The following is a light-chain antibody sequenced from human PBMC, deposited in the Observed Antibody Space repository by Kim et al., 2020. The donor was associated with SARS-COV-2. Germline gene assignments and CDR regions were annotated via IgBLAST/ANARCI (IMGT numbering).Light chain of an antibody. CDR1: SSNIGSNY. J-gene: IGLJ3*02. CDR3: AAWDDSLSGQV. V-gene: IGLV1-47*01. CDR2: RNN. Sequence: ELTQPPSASGTPGQRVTISCSGSSSNIGSNYVYWYQQLPGTAPKLLIYRNNQRPSGVPDRLSGSKSGTSASLAISGLRSEDEADYYCAAWDDSLSGQVFGGGTQLTVL.